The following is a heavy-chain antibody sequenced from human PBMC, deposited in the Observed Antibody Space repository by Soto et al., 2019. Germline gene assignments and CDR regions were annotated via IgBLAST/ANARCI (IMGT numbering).Heavy chain of an antibody. CDR2: FYYSGNT. D-gene: IGHD2-8*01. J-gene: IGHJ6*01. CDR1: GGSITSYY. Sequence: PSETLSLTCSVSGGSITSYYWSWVRQAPGKGLEWIGYFYYSGNTNYNPSLKSRVSISADTSKNQFSLKLSSVTAADTAMYFCARSPHNGHKVSCHGMDVWGRGTTVTVSS. CDR3: ARSPHNGHKVSCHGMDV. V-gene: IGHV4-59*01.